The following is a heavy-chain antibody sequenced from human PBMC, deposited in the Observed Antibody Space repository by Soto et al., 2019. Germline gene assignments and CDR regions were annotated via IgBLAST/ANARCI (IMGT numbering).Heavy chain of an antibody. CDR3: ATRSYDSSGYYLFYFDS. Sequence: LSLTCAVSGGSFSFYYWSWIRQPPGKELEWIGEINHSGSTNYNSSLKSRVTISVDTSKNQFSLKLSSVTAADTAVYYCATRSYDSSGYYLFYFDSWGQGTLVTVSS. CDR1: GGSFSFYY. J-gene: IGHJ4*02. V-gene: IGHV4-34*01. D-gene: IGHD3-22*01. CDR2: INHSGST.